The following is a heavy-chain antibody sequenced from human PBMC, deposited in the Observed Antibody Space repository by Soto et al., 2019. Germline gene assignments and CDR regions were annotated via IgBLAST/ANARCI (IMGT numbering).Heavy chain of an antibody. V-gene: IGHV3-30-3*01. J-gene: IGHJ6*02. CDR1: GFTFTDYA. CDR2: ISLDGNSK. Sequence: QVQVVESGGGVVQPGRSLRLSCAASGFTFTDYAMHWVRQAPGKGLEWVAIISLDGNSKYYAASVKGRFTISRDNSKNTLYLEMNSLRAEDTAVYYCAREFESGSLYGMDVWGRGTTVTVSS. D-gene: IGHD3-3*01. CDR3: AREFESGSLYGMDV.